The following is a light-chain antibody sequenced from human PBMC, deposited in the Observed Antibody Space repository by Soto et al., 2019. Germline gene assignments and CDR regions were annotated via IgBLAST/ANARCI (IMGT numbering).Light chain of an antibody. V-gene: IGKV1-9*01. CDR3: LHLTSYSPDT. Sequence: DIQLTQSPSFLSASVGDRVTITCRASQGISSYLAWYQQKPGTAPKLLIFAASTWQNGVPSRFSGSGSGTDFTLTISTLHPEDFATYYCLHLTSYSPDTFGPGTKVDIK. CDR2: AAS. J-gene: IGKJ3*01. CDR1: QGISSY.